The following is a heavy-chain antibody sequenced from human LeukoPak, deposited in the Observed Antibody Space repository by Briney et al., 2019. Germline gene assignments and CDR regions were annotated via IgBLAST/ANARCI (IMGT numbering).Heavy chain of an antibody. V-gene: IGHV4-34*01. CDR3: ARDYAEGSGAYFDY. CDR1: GGSFSGYY. CDR2: INHSGST. J-gene: IGHJ4*02. D-gene: IGHD3-16*01. Sequence: SETLSLTCAVYGGSFSGYYWSWIRQPPGKGLEWIGEINHSGSTNYNPSLKSRVTMSVDTSKNQFSLKLSSVTAADTAVYYCARDYAEGSGAYFDYWGQGTLVTVSS.